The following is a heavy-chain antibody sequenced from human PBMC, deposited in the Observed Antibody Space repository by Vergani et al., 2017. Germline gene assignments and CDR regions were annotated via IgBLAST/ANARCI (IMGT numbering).Heavy chain of an antibody. CDR2: ISSSSRTI. D-gene: IGHD2-15*01. J-gene: IGHJ3*02. CDR3: AKAKVIGAVVGSWDAFDI. Sequence: EVQLVESGGGLVQPGGSLRLSCAASGFIFSSYSMNWVRQAPGKGLEWVSYISSSSRTIYYADSVKGRFTISRDNAKNSLYLQMNSLRAEDTAVYYCAKAKVIGAVVGSWDAFDIWGQGTMVTVSS. CDR1: GFIFSSYS. V-gene: IGHV3-48*01.